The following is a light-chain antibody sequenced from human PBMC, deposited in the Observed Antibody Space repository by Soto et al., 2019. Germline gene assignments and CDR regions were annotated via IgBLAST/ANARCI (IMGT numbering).Light chain of an antibody. J-gene: IGLJ1*01. V-gene: IGLV2-14*01. CDR3: SSHTRSSTDV. CDR2: EVN. Sequence: QSALTQPASVSGSPGQSITLSCTGTSSDVGAYNYVSWYQQHPVKAPKLIIYEVNNRPSGVSNRFSGSKSGNTASMTISGLQAEDEADYYCSSHTRSSTDVFGTGTKLTVL. CDR1: SSDVGAYNY.